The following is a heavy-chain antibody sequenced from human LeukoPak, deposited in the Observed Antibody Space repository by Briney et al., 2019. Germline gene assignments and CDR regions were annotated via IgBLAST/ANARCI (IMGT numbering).Heavy chain of an antibody. CDR2: IYSDNT. CDR1: GFTVSSNS. D-gene: IGHD3-16*01. J-gene: IGHJ4*02. CDR3: TTDDLGDFDY. Sequence: GGSLRLSCTVSGFTVSSNSMSWVRQAPGKGLEWVSFIYSDNTHYSDSVKGRFTISRDNSKNTLYLQMNSLKTEDTAAYYCTTDDLGDFDYWGQGTLVTVSS. V-gene: IGHV3-53*01.